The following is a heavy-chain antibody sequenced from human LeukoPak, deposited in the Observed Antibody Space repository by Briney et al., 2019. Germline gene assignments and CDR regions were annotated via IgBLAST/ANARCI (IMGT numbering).Heavy chain of an antibody. CDR1: GFTFSNYA. CDR3: AKDRRGNWNYVGNLDY. V-gene: IGHV3-23*01. Sequence: PGGSLRLSCVASGFTFSNYAMSWVRQAPGKGLEWVSVISESGGSTYYADSVKGRFTISRDNSKNTLYLQMNTLRAEDTAVYYCAKDRRGNWNYVGNLDYWGQGTLVTVSS. D-gene: IGHD1-7*01. CDR2: ISESGGST. J-gene: IGHJ4*02.